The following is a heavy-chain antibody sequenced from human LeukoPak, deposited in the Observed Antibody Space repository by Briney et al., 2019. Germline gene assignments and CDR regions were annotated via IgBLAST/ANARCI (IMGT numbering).Heavy chain of an antibody. CDR2: ISSSSSYI. J-gene: IGHJ4*02. CDR3: AREAIVATNDY. V-gene: IGHV3-21*01. CDR1: GFTFSSYS. D-gene: IGHD5-12*01. Sequence: GGSLRLSCAASGFTFSSYSMNWVRQAPGMGLEWVSSISSSSSYIYYADSVKGRFTISRDNAKNSLYLQMNSLRAEDTAVYYCAREAIVATNDYWGQGTLVTVSS.